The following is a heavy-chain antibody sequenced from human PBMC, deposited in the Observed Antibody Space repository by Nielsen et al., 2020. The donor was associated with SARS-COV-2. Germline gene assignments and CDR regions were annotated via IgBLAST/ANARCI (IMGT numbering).Heavy chain of an antibody. CDR2: INHSGST. CDR1: GGSFSGYY. Sequence: SETLSLTCAVYGGSFSGYYWSWIRQPPGKGLEWIGEINHSGSTNYNPSLKSRVTISVDTSKNQFSLKLSSVTAADTAVYYCASSHSGNDAFDIWGQGTMVTVSS. D-gene: IGHD6-19*01. V-gene: IGHV4-34*01. J-gene: IGHJ3*02. CDR3: ASSHSGNDAFDI.